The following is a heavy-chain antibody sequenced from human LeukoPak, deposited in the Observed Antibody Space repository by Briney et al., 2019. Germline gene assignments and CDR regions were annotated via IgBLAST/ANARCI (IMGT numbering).Heavy chain of an antibody. V-gene: IGHV3-74*01. J-gene: IGHJ5*02. Sequence: GGSLRLSCAASGFTLSTYWMHWVRQAPGKGLVWVSRINNDGSNTAYADSVKGRFTISRDNAKNTLYLQLNSLRAEDTAVYYCARALAGYYNWFDPWGQGTLVTVSS. D-gene: IGHD3-22*01. CDR2: INNDGSNT. CDR1: GFTLSTYW. CDR3: ARALAGYYNWFDP.